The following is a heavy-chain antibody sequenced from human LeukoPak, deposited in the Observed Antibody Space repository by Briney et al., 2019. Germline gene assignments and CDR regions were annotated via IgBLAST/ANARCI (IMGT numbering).Heavy chain of an antibody. V-gene: IGHV5-51*01. J-gene: IGHJ4*02. CDR3: ARRRSIAVADY. Sequence: GESLKISCETSGYSFTDYWIGWVRQTPGKGLEWMGIIYPGDSDIKYIPSFQGQVTISADKSINTAYLQWSSLKASDTAMYYCARRRSIAVADYWGQGTLVTVSS. CDR2: IYPGDSDI. CDR1: GYSFTDYW. D-gene: IGHD6-19*01.